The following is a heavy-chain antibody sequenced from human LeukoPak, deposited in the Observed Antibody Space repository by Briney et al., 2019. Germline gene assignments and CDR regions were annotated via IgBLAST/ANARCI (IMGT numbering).Heavy chain of an antibody. V-gene: IGHV4-4*02. Sequence: SETLSLTCALSGGPINIDNWWSWVRQPPGTGLEWTGDIYHSGSTNYNPPLKSRVTISVDTSKNQFSLKLSSVTAADTAVYYCARHPYYYGSGEVSYYFDYWGQGTLVTVSS. D-gene: IGHD3-10*01. CDR1: GGPINIDNW. CDR3: ARHPYYYGSGEVSYYFDY. J-gene: IGHJ4*02. CDR2: IYHSGST.